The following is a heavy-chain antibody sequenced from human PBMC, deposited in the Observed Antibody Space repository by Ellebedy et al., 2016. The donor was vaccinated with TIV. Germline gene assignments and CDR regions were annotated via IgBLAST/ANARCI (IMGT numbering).Heavy chain of an antibody. V-gene: IGHV4-39*07. CDR1: GGSISSSSYY. D-gene: IGHD6-6*01. CDR3: AREGEYSSTMGGWFDP. J-gene: IGHJ5*02. Sequence: MPSETLSLTCTVSGGSISSSSYYWGWIRQPPGKGLEWIGSIYYSGSTNYNPSLKSRVTISVDTSKNQFSLKLSSVTAADTAVYYCAREGEYSSTMGGWFDPWGQGTLVTVSS. CDR2: IYYSGST.